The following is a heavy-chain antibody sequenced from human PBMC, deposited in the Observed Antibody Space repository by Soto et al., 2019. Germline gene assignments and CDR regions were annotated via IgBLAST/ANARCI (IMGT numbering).Heavy chain of an antibody. Sequence: QVQLVQSGAEVKKPGSSVKVSCKASGGTFSSYTISWVRQAPGQGLEWMGRIIPILGIANYAQKFQGRVTITADKSTSTAYMELSSLRSEDTAVYYCARDPRGGSSSADYLGQGTLVTVSS. D-gene: IGHD2-15*01. V-gene: IGHV1-69*08. CDR1: GGTFSSYT. CDR3: ARDPRGGSSSADY. CDR2: IIPILGIA. J-gene: IGHJ4*02.